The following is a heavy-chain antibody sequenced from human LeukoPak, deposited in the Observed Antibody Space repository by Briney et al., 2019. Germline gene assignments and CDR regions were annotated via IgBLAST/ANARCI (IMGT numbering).Heavy chain of an antibody. CDR1: GGSISSYY. Sequence: SETLSLTCTVSGGSISSYYWSWIRQPPGKGLEWIGYIYYSGSTNYNPSLKSRVTISVDTSKNQFSLKLSSVTAADTAVYYCARETEAGILKTWGQGTLVTVSS. CDR3: ARETEAGILKT. J-gene: IGHJ5*02. V-gene: IGHV4-59*01. D-gene: IGHD6-19*01. CDR2: IYYSGST.